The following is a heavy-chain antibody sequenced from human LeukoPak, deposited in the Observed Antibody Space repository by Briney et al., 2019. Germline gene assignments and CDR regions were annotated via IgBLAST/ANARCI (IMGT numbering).Heavy chain of an antibody. CDR2: IYYSGST. Sequence: SETLSLTCTVSGGSISRGDYYWSWIRQPPGKGLEWIGYIYYSGSTYYGPSLKSRVTISVDTSKNQFSLRLSSVTAADTAVYYCASYYGSGSSFDLWGQGTLVTVPS. CDR3: ASYYGSGSSFDL. CDR1: GGSISRGDYY. D-gene: IGHD3-10*01. V-gene: IGHV4-30-4*01. J-gene: IGHJ5*02.